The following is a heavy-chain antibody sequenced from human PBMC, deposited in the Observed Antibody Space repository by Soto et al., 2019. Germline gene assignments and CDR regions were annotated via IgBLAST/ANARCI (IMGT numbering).Heavy chain of an antibody. Sequence: EVQLLESGGDLVQPGGSLRLSCAASGFTFSSYAMSWVRQAPGKGLEWVSAISGSGGSTYYADSAKGRFTISRDNSKNTLYLQMNSLRAEDTAVYYCAKTVSGTNYGEFDYWGQGTLVTVSS. J-gene: IGHJ4*02. CDR2: ISGSGGST. V-gene: IGHV3-23*01. CDR3: AKTVSGTNYGEFDY. CDR1: GFTFSSYA. D-gene: IGHD3-16*01.